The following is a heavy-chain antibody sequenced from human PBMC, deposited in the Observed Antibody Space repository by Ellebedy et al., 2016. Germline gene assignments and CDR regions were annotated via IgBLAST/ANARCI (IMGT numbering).Heavy chain of an antibody. CDR1: VGSISNYY. Sequence: SETLSLTXTVSVGSISNYYWGWIRQPPGKGLEWIGYISYSGNTYYNPSLKSRVSISVDRSRNQFSLKLSSVTAADTAVYYCASGPTYSHGAYWGQGTLVTVSS. CDR2: ISYSGNT. D-gene: IGHD4-11*01. J-gene: IGHJ4*02. V-gene: IGHV4-59*08. CDR3: ASGPTYSHGAY.